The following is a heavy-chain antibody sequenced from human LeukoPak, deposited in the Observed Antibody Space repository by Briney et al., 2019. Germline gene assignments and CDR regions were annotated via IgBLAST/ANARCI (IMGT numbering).Heavy chain of an antibody. J-gene: IGHJ4*02. CDR1: GFTFSSYS. D-gene: IGHD4-11*01. CDR3: ARDRVPDSNLDY. CDR2: ISSSSSYI. V-gene: IGHV3-21*01. Sequence: GGSLRLSCAASGFTFSSYSMNWVRQAPGKGLEWVSSISSSSSYIYYADSVKGRFTISRDNAKNSLYLQMNSLRAEDTAVYYCARDRVPDSNLDYWGQGTLVTVSS.